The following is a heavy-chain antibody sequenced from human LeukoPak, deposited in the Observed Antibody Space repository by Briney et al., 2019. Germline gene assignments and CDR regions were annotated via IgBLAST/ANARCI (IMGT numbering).Heavy chain of an antibody. V-gene: IGHV4-59*12. J-gene: IGHJ4*02. D-gene: IGHD1-26*01. CDR2: IYYSGIT. CDR3: ARDGWESGDY. Sequence: PSQTLSLTCTVSGGSISGYYWTWIRQPPGKGLEWIGSIYYSGITHYNASLKSRVTISVDMSTNQFSLRLSSVTAADTAVYYCARDGWESGDYWGQGTLVTVSS. CDR1: GGSISGYY.